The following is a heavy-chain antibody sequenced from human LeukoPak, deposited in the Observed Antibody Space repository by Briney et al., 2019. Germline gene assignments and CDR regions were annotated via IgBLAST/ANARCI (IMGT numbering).Heavy chain of an antibody. CDR3: ARHREEWLVPVDY. CDR1: GGSISSSSYY. V-gene: IGHV4-39*01. Sequence: SETLSLTCTVSGGSISSSSYYWGWIRQPPGKGLEWIGSIYYSGSTYYNPSLKSRVTISVDTSKNQFSLKLSSVTAADTAVYYCARHREEWLVPVDYWGQGTLVTVSS. J-gene: IGHJ4*02. D-gene: IGHD6-19*01. CDR2: IYYSGST.